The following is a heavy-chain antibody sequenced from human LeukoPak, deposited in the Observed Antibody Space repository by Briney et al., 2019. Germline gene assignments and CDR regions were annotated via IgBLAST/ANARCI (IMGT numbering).Heavy chain of an antibody. CDR1: GGSFSGYY. V-gene: IGHV4-34*01. J-gene: IGHJ4*02. CDR2: INHSGST. CDR3: ARRNNILAGYSYFDS. D-gene: IGHD3-9*01. Sequence: PSETLSLTCAVYGGSFSGYYWSWIRQPPGKGLEWIGEINHSGSTNYNPSLKSRVTISVDTSKNQFSLKLSSVTAADTAVYYFARRNNILAGYSYFDSWGQGTQVSVSS.